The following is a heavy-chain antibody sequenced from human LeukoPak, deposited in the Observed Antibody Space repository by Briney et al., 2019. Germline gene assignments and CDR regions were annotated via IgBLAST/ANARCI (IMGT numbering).Heavy chain of an antibody. D-gene: IGHD2-2*01. CDR2: IYYSGST. J-gene: IGHJ4*01. CDR1: GGSTSSYY. CDR3: ARGGTHCSSTSCYEVLDY. Sequence: SETLSLTCTVSGGSTSSYYWSWIRQPPGKGLEWIGYIYYSGSTNYNPSLKSRVTISVDTSKNQFSLKLSSVTAADTAVYYCARGGTHCSSTSCYEVLDYWGQGTLVTVSS. V-gene: IGHV4-59*12.